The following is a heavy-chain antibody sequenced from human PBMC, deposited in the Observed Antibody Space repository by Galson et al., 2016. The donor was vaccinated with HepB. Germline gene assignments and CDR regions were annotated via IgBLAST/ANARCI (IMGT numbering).Heavy chain of an antibody. V-gene: IGHV3-53*01. CDR2: LYVSGST. CDR3: TRGGSYRFGELSDDTFDV. J-gene: IGHJ3*01. D-gene: IGHD3-10*01. CDR1: GLTVRSTH. Sequence: SLRLSCAASGLTVRSTHLSWVRQAPGKGLEWVAILYVSGSTYYADSVKDRFTISRDNSKNTLYLQMDSLRPEDTAVYFCTRGGSYRFGELSDDTFDVWGQGTLVTVFS.